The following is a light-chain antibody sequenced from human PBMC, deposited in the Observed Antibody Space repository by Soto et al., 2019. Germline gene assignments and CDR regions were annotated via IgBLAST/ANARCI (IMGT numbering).Light chain of an antibody. CDR3: QQYNNWPLT. CDR2: GAS. J-gene: IGKJ4*01. Sequence: EIVMTQSPATLSVSPGERATLSCRASQSVSSNLAWYQQKPGQAPRLLFYGASTRATGIPARFSGSGSGTEFTLTISRLQSEDFAVYYCQQYNNWPLTFGGGTKVEIK. CDR1: QSVSSN. V-gene: IGKV3-15*01.